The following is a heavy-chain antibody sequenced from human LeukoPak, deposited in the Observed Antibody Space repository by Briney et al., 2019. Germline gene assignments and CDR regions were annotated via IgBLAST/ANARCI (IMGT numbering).Heavy chain of an antibody. CDR1: GYTFTGYY. V-gene: IGHV1-2*02. CDR3: ARGGYSYGFYYYGMDV. J-gene: IGHJ6*02. CDR2: INPNSGGT. D-gene: IGHD5-18*01. Sequence: ASVKVSCKASGYTFTGYYMHWVRQAPGQGLEWMGWINPNSGGTNYAQKFQGRVTMTRDTSISTAHMELRSLRSDDTAVYYCARGGYSYGFYYYGMDVWGQGTTVTVSS.